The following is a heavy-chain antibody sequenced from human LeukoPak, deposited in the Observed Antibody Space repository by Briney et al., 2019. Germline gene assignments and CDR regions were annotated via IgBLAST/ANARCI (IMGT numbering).Heavy chain of an antibody. CDR3: ARRGGGIRPEDY. D-gene: IGHD2-15*01. V-gene: IGHV3-9*01. CDR2: ISWNSGSI. Sequence: SLRLSCAASGFTFDDYAMHWVRQAPGKGLEWVSGISWNSGSIGYADSVKGRFTISRDNAKNSLYLQMNSLRAEDTALYYCARRGGGIRPEDYWGQGTLVTVSS. CDR1: GFTFDDYA. J-gene: IGHJ4*02.